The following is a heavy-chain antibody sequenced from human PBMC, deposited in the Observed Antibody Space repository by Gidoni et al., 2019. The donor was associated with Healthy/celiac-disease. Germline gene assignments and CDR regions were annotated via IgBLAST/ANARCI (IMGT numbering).Heavy chain of an antibody. CDR3: ARGVITFGGVIPSL. Sequence: QVQLQQWGAGLLKPSETLSLTCAVYGGSFSGYYWSWIRQPPGKGLEWIGEINHSGSTNYNPSLKSRVTISVDTSKNQFSLKLSSVTAADTAVYYCARGVITFGGVIPSLWGQGTLVTVSS. D-gene: IGHD3-16*02. CDR2: INHSGST. V-gene: IGHV4-34*01. J-gene: IGHJ4*02. CDR1: GGSFSGYY.